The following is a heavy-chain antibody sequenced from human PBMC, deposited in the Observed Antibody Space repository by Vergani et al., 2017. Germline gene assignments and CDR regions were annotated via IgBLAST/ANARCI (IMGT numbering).Heavy chain of an antibody. CDR3: ARPSAPGDYDALDI. Sequence: EVQLVESGGGLVKPGGSLRLSCAASGFTFSSYSMNWVRQAPGKGLEWVSSISSSSTYMYYADSVRGRFTISRDNAKNSLFLQMHSLRAEDTAVYHCARPSAPGDYDALDIWGQGTMVTVSS. J-gene: IGHJ3*02. V-gene: IGHV3-21*01. CDR2: ISSSSTYM. CDR1: GFTFSSYS. D-gene: IGHD4-17*01.